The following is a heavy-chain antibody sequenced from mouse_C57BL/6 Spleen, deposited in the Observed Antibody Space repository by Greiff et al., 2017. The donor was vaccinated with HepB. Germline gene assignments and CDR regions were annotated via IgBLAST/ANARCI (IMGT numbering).Heavy chain of an antibody. Sequence: VKLQESGAELVRPGASVTLSCKASGYTFTDYEMHWVKQTPVHGLEWIGAIDPETGGTAYNQKFKGKAILTADKSSSTAYMELRSLTSEDSAVYYCTREGYSAWGQGTLVTVSA. CDR2: IDPETGGT. CDR3: TREGYSA. V-gene: IGHV1-15*01. CDR1: GYTFTDYE. D-gene: IGHD2-3*01. J-gene: IGHJ3*01.